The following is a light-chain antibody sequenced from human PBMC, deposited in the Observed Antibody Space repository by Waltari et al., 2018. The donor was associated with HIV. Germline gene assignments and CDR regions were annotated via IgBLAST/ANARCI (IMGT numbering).Light chain of an antibody. J-gene: IGLJ2*01. CDR3: AVWDDSLNGVV. CDR2: SND. CDR1: RSNIGTNT. V-gene: IGLV1-44*01. Sequence: QSVLTQPPSASATPGISCSGSRSNIGTNTVNWYQHLPGTAPKLLIYSNDQRPSGVPDRISGSKSGTSASLAISGLQSEDEADYYCAVWDDSLNGVVFGGGTKLTVL.